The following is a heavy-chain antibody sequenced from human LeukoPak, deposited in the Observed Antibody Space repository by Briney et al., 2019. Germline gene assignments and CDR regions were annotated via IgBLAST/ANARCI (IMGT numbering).Heavy chain of an antibody. V-gene: IGHV3-48*04. CDR3: ARDSCSSTSCQPGYKDYYYMDV. D-gene: IGHD2-2*01. Sequence: PGGSLRLSCAASGFTFSSYSMNWVRQAPGKGLEWVSYISSSSTIYYADSVKGRFTISRDNAKNSLYLQMNSLRAEDTAVYYCARDSCSSTSCQPGYKDYYYMDVWGKGTTVTVS. J-gene: IGHJ6*03. CDR2: ISSSSTI. CDR1: GFTFSSYS.